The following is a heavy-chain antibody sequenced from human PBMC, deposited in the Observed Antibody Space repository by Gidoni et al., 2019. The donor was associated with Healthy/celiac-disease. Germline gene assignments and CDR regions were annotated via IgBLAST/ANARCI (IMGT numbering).Heavy chain of an antibody. D-gene: IGHD3-10*01. V-gene: IGHV3-23*01. CDR3: AKSRGVVRGVIDYFDY. J-gene: IGHJ4*02. CDR2: ISGSGGST. CDR1: GFTFSSYA. Sequence: EVQLLESGGGLVQPGGSMRLSCAASGFTFSSYAMSWVRQAPGKGLEWVSAISGSGGSTYYADSVKGRFTIYRDNSKNPLYLQMNSLRAEDTAVYYCAKSRGVVRGVIDYFDYWGQGTLVTVSS.